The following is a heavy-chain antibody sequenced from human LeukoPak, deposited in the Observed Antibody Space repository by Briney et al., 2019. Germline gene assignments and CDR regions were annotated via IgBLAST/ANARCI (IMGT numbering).Heavy chain of an antibody. D-gene: IGHD2-21*01. CDR3: VKDPRDTYGTNWFVS. CDR2: IGGTGGAT. J-gene: IGHJ5*01. CDR1: GFSFGNYD. Sequence: PGGSLRLSCVASGFSFGNYDMSWVRQAPGKGLQWVSQIGGTGGATWYAVFGRDRFTISRDNSKKTLYLQMSGLRVEDTAMYYCVKDPRDTYGTNWFVSWGQGTLLIVAS. V-gene: IGHV3-23*01.